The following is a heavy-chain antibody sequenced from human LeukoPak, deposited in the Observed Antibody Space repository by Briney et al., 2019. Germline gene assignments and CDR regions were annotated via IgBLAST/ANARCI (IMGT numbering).Heavy chain of an antibody. Sequence: SGTLSLTCTVSGGSLSTYYWTWIRQPPGKGLEWIGFIHYSGSTNHNSSLKSRVTISVDTSKNQYSLKLSSVTAADTAVYYCARDGVAGGFDYWGQGTLVTVSS. CDR1: GGSLSTYY. V-gene: IGHV4-59*01. CDR3: ARDGVAGGFDY. J-gene: IGHJ4*02. D-gene: IGHD6-19*01. CDR2: IHYSGST.